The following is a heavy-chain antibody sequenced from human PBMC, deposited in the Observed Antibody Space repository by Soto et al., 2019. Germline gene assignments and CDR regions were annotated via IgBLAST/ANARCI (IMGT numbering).Heavy chain of an antibody. CDR3: AREAVFGVGRGWFDP. D-gene: IGHD3-3*01. V-gene: IGHV3-11*01. Sequence: QVQLVESGGGLVKPGGSLRLSCEASGFSFSDYYMTWIRQAPGKGLEWVSYISSSGSTIYYADSVKGRFTISRDNAKNSLYRQINSLRAEDTAVYYCAREAVFGVGRGWFDPWGQGTLVTVSS. J-gene: IGHJ5*02. CDR1: GFSFSDYY. CDR2: ISSSGSTI.